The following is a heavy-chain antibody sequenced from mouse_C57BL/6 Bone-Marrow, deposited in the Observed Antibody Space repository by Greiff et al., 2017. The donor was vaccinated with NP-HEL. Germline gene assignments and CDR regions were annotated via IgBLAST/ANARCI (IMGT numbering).Heavy chain of an antibody. D-gene: IGHD1-2*01. CDR3: AREEDYYGLFDY. CDR2: IYPGSGNT. V-gene: IGHV1-66*01. Sequence: VQLQQSGPELVKPGASVKISCKASGYSFTSYYIHWVKQRPGQGLEWIGWIYPGSGNTKYNEKFKGKATLTADTSSSTAYMQLSSLTSEDSAVYYCAREEDYYGLFDYWGQGTPLTVSA. J-gene: IGHJ2*01. CDR1: GYSFTSYY.